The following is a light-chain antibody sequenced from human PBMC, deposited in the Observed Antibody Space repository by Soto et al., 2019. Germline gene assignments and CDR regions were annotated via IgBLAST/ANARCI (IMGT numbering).Light chain of an antibody. V-gene: IGKV2-30*01. J-gene: IGKJ1*01. Sequence: GGMNQAPRFLPRTLGKPAPLPCRASQSLLFSDGNGHLNWFHQRPGQSPRRLIYKVSNRDSGVPDRFSGSGSGTDFTLKISRVEAEDVGVYYCMQGTHWPPRTFGQGTKVEIK. CDR3: MQGTHWPPRT. CDR1: QSLLFSDGNGH. CDR2: KVS.